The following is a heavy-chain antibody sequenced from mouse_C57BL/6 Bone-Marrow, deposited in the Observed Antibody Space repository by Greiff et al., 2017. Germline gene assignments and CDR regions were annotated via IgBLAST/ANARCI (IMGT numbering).Heavy chain of an antibody. V-gene: IGHV1-52*01. D-gene: IGHD1-1*01. J-gene: IGHJ2*01. Sequence: QVQLLKPGAELVRPGSSVKLSCKASGYTFTSYWMHWVKQRPIQGLEWIGNIDPSDSETHYNQKFKDKATLTVDKSSSTAYMQLSSLTSEDSAVYYCARLTTVVASDYWGQGTTLTVSS. CDR3: ARLTTVVASDY. CDR1: GYTFTSYW. CDR2: IDPSDSET.